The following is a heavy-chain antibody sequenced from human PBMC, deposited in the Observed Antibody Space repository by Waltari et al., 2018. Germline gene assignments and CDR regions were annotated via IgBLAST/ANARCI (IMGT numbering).Heavy chain of an antibody. CDR3: ARDAGLGGFDF. CDR1: GFTFCNAW. J-gene: IGHJ5*01. Sequence: EVQLVDTGCDLVTPGGSLGLSGEVSGFTFCNAWMSWVRKDPGRGLELVGRIKSKTDGGTTDYAAPVKGRFTILRDDSRNTLYLQMNSLTTEDTAVYYCARDAGLGGFDFWGQGTPVTVSP. CDR2: IKSKTDGGTT. V-gene: IGHV3-15*01. D-gene: IGHD3-9*01.